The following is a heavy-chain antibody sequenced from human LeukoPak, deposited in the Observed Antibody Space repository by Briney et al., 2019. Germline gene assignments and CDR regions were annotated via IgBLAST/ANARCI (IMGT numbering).Heavy chain of an antibody. Sequence: PGGSLRLSCGASGLTFSNYWMSWVRQAPGKGLEWVSYISSSSSTIYYADSVKGRFTISRDNAKNSLYLQMNSLRAEDTAVYYCARDREKRYWGQGTLVTVSS. J-gene: IGHJ4*02. CDR2: ISSSSSTI. CDR3: ARDREKRY. V-gene: IGHV3-48*04. CDR1: GLTFSNYW. D-gene: IGHD1-26*01.